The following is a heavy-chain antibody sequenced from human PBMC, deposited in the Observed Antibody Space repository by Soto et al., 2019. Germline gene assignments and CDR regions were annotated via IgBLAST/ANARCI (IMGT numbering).Heavy chain of an antibody. CDR1: GGSISSGGYY. J-gene: IGHJ6*02. V-gene: IGHV4-31*03. CDR3: ARDAPRYGMDV. Sequence: PSETLSLTCSVSGGSISSGGYYWSWIRQHPGKGLEWIGYIYYSGSTYYNPSLKSRVTISVDTSKNQFSLKLSSVTAADTAVYYCARDAPRYGMDVWGQGTTVTVSS. CDR2: IYYSGST.